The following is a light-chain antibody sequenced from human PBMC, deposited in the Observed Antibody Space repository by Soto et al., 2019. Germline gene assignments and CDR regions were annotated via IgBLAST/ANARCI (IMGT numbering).Light chain of an antibody. V-gene: IGKV3D-15*01. CDR2: GAS. Sequence: EIVMTQSPATLSVSQGARATLSCRASQSVNSNLAWYQQKPGQAPRLLIYGASTRATGLPARFSGSGSGTEFTLTISSLQSEDFAAYYCHQYNHWPFTFGQGTRLEIK. J-gene: IGKJ5*01. CDR3: HQYNHWPFT. CDR1: QSVNSN.